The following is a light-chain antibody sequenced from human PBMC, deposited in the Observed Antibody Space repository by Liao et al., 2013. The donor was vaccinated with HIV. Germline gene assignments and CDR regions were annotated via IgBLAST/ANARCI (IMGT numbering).Light chain of an antibody. J-gene: IGLJ3*02. V-gene: IGLV3-21*04. Sequence: SYELTQPPSVSVAPGQTATITCGGENIGSDTVHWYRQQPGQAPVLVIFFDSDRPSGIPERFSGSNSGNTATLTISRVEAGDEADYYCQVWDTGSDHPVFGGGTKLAVL. CDR3: QVWDTGSDHPV. CDR2: FDS. CDR1: NIGSDT.